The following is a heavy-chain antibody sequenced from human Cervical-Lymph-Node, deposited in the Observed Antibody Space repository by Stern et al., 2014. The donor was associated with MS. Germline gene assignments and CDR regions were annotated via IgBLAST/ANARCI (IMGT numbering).Heavy chain of an antibody. D-gene: IGHD2-15*01. CDR2: IYYSGST. CDR1: GGSISSYY. V-gene: IGHV4-59*01. Sequence: QVQLQESGPGLVKPSETLSLTCTVSGGSISSYYWSWIRQPPGKGLEWIGYIYYSGSTNYNPSLKSRVTISVDTSKNQFSLKLSSVTAADTAVYYCARDRGYCSGGSCYYYGMDVWGQGTTVTVSS. J-gene: IGHJ6*02. CDR3: ARDRGYCSGGSCYYYGMDV.